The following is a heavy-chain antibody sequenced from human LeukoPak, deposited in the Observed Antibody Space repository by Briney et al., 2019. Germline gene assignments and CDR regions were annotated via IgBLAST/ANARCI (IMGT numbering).Heavy chain of an antibody. CDR3: ARGTLDNWFDP. Sequence: SSETLSLTCDVYGGSFSGYYWSWIRQPPGKGLEWIGEINHSGSTNYNPSLKSRVTISVDTSKNQFSLKLSSVTAADTAVYYCARGTLDNWFDPWGQGTLVTVSS. CDR1: GGSFSGYY. J-gene: IGHJ5*02. V-gene: IGHV4-34*01. D-gene: IGHD1-1*01. CDR2: INHSGST.